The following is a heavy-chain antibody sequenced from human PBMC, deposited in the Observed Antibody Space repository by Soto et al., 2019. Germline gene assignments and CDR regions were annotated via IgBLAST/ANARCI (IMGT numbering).Heavy chain of an antibody. V-gene: IGHV4-34*01. J-gene: IGHJ5*02. Sequence: QVQLQQWGAGLLKPSKTLSLTCAVYVGSFSGYYWSWIRQPLGKGLEWIGEINHRGRTNYNPSLKSRVTMSVDTSKNQFSLKLSSVTAADTAVYYCARVPSGDYPPYNWFDPWGQGTLVTVSS. CDR3: ARVPSGDYPPYNWFDP. CDR2: INHRGRT. D-gene: IGHD4-17*01. CDR1: VGSFSGYY.